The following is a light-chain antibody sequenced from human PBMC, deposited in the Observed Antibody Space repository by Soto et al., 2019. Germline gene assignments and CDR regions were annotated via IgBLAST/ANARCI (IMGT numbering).Light chain of an antibody. J-gene: IGKJ1*01. CDR1: QSISGW. CDR2: NAS. Sequence: DIPMTQSPSTLSASVGDRVTITCRASQSISGWLAWYQQKPGKALKLLIYNASSLKSGVPSRFSGSGFGTEFTLTISSLQPDDSATYYCQNYNQYSRTFGQGTKVEI. V-gene: IGKV1-5*01. CDR3: QNYNQYSRT.